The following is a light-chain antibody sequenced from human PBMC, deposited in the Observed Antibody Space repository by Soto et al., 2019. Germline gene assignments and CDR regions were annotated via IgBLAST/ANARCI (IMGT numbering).Light chain of an antibody. J-gene: IGLJ3*02. Sequence: QSVLTQPPSVSGAPGQRVTISCTGNSSNLGAGYDVHWYQQLPGAAPKLVIFGNRNRPSGVRERFSGSKSGTSASLAISCRQAEDEADYYFQASDYSLTASVFGGGTKLTVL. V-gene: IGLV1-40*01. CDR3: QASDYSLTASV. CDR1: SSNLGAGYD. CDR2: GNR.